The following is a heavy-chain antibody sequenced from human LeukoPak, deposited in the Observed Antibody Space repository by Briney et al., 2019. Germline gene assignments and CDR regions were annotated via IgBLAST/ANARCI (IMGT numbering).Heavy chain of an antibody. V-gene: IGHV1-46*01. J-gene: IGHJ6*02. CDR2: INPSGGST. D-gene: IGHD2-2*01. Sequence: ASVKVSCKASGYTFTSYYMHWVRQAPGQGLEWMGIINPSGGSTSYAQKFQGRVTMTRDTSTSTVYMELSSLRSEDTAVYYCAREWLTSSTSAYYYYGMDVWGQGTTVTVSS. CDR1: GYTFTSYY. CDR3: AREWLTSSTSAYYYYGMDV.